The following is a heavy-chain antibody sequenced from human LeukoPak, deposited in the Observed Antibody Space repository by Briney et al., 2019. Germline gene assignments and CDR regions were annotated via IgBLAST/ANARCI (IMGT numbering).Heavy chain of an antibody. CDR1: GYTFTGYY. Sequence: ASVKVSCKASGYTFTGYYMHWVRQAPGQGLEWMGIINPSGGSTSYAQKFQGRVTMTRDMSTSTVYMELSSLRSEDTAVYYCARGGQVVAANYYYYYYMDVWGKGTTVTISS. V-gene: IGHV1-46*01. J-gene: IGHJ6*03. D-gene: IGHD2-15*01. CDR3: ARGGQVVAANYYYYYYMDV. CDR2: INPSGGST.